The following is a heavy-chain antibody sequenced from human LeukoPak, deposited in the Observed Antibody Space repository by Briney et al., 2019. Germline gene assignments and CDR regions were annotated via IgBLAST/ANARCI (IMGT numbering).Heavy chain of an antibody. D-gene: IGHD2-15*01. CDR1: GFTFSSYW. V-gene: IGHV3-7*01. CDR2: INQDGSEK. Sequence: GGSLSLSCAASGFTFSSYWMSWVRQAPGKGLEWVANINQDGSEKYYVDSVKGRFTISRDNAKNSLYLQMNSLRAEDTAVYYCAREGCSGGSCYHNWFDPWGQGTLVTVSS. J-gene: IGHJ5*02. CDR3: AREGCSGGSCYHNWFDP.